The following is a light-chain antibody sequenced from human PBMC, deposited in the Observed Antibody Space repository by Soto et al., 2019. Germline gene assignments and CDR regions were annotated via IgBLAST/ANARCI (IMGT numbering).Light chain of an antibody. CDR3: SSYTSSSTLLYV. CDR1: SSDVGGYNY. Sequence: QSALTQPASVSGSPGQSITISCTGTSSDVGGYNYVSWYQQHPGKAPKLMIYDVSNRPSGVSNRFSGSKSGNTASLTISGLRAKDEADYYCSSYTSSSTLLYVFGPGTKLTVL. V-gene: IGLV2-14*01. J-gene: IGLJ1*01. CDR2: DVS.